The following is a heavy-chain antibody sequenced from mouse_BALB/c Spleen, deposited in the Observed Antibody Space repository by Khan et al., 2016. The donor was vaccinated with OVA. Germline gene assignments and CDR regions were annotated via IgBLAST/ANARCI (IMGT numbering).Heavy chain of an antibody. J-gene: IGHJ3*01. CDR1: GYTFTSYW. V-gene: IGHV1S132*01. CDR3: ARGYFGNYEFAY. Sequence: QVQLQQSGAELVKPGASVQLSCKTSGYTFTSYWIQWVKPRPGQGLGWIGQIFPGHGTTYYNENFKGKATLTVDKSSNTAYMQFSSLTSDDSAVYFGARGYFGNYEFAYWGQGTLVTVSP. D-gene: IGHD2-1*01. CDR2: IFPGHGTT.